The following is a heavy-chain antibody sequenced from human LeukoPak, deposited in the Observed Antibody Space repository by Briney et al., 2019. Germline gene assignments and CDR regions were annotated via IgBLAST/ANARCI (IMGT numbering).Heavy chain of an antibody. D-gene: IGHD3-10*01. Sequence: SETLSLTCSVSGGSISTYYWSWIRQLPGKGLEWIGYIYYTGTTNYNPSLRSRVTISVDTSRNQFSLKLSSVTAADTAVYYCARVLRGGYYYMDVWGKGTTVTVSS. V-gene: IGHV4-59*01. CDR3: ARVLRGGYYYMDV. CDR1: GGSISTYY. CDR2: IYYTGTT. J-gene: IGHJ6*03.